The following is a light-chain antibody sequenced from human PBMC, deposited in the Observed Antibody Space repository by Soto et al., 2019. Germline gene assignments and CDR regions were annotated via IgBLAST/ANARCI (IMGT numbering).Light chain of an antibody. CDR2: KAS. CDR1: QTISSW. CDR3: QQHTKWPRT. J-gene: IGKJ1*01. V-gene: IGKV1-5*03. Sequence: DIQMNQSRSTLAGSVGGRVTITCRARQTISSWLAWYQQKPGKAPKLLIYKASTLKSGVPSRFSGSGSGTEFTLTISSLQPEHFALYYCQQHTKWPRTFAQGTKVDIK.